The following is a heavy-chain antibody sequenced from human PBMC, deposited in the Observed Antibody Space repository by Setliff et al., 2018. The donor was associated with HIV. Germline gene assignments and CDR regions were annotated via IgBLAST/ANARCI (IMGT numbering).Heavy chain of an antibody. J-gene: IGHJ4*02. CDR2: IWYDGSNK. V-gene: IGHV3-33*06. CDR1: GFTFSSYG. Sequence: PGGSLRLSCAASGFTFSSYGMHWVRQAPGKGLEWVAVIWYDGSNKYYADSVKGRFTISRDNSKNTLYLQMNSLRAEGTAVYYCAKDRWGGKPYYFDYWGQGTLVTV. D-gene: IGHD7-27*01. CDR3: AKDRWGGKPYYFDY.